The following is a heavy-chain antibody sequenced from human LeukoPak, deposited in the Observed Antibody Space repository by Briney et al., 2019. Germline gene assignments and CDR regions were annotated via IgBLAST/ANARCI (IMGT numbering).Heavy chain of an antibody. Sequence: TLSLTCALYGGSFSVYYRSWIRQPPEKGHEWIGYIYYSGSTNYKPSLKSRVTISVDTSKNQFSLKLSSVTAADTAVYYCARSTYPGAFDIRGQGTMVTVSS. V-gene: IGHV4-59*01. D-gene: IGHD2-2*01. J-gene: IGHJ3*02. CDR3: ARSTYPGAFDI. CDR1: GGSFSVYY. CDR2: IYYSGST.